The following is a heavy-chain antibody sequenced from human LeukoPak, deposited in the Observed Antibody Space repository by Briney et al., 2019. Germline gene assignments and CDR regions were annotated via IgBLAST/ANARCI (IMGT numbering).Heavy chain of an antibody. CDR3: ARLFDWLFVD. CDR2: FDPEDGET. CDR1: GHTLTELF. D-gene: IGHD3-9*01. Sequence: GASVKVSCKVSGHTLTELFMHWVRQAPGKGLEWMGGFDPEDGETIYAQKFQGRVTMTTDTSTSTAYMELRSLRSDDTAVYYCARLFDWLFVDWGQGTLVTVSS. J-gene: IGHJ4*02. V-gene: IGHV1-24*01.